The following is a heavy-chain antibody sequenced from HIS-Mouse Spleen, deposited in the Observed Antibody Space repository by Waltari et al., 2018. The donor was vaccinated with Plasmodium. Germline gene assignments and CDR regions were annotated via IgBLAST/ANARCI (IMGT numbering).Heavy chain of an antibody. CDR3: AKEEGNWNDDDAFDI. Sequence: QVQLVESGGGVVQPGGALRLSCAASGFTFRSYGLHWVRQAPGKGLELVAVIWYDGSNKYYADSVKGRFTISRDNSKNTLYLQMNSLRAEDTAVYYCAKEEGNWNDDDAFDIWGQGTMVTVSS. J-gene: IGHJ3*02. CDR1: GFTFRSYG. D-gene: IGHD1-1*01. V-gene: IGHV3-33*06. CDR2: IWYDGSNK.